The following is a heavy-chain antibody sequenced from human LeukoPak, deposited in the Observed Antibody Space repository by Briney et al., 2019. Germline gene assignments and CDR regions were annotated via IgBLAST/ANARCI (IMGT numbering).Heavy chain of an antibody. CDR1: GFTFSNYL. CDR2: ISSTGGTI. J-gene: IGHJ1*01. V-gene: IGHV3-48*01. Sequence: GGSLRLSCVGSGFTFSNYLMNWVRQAPGKGLEWVSFISSTGGTIYYADAVKGRFTISRDNSKNTLYLQMNSLRAEDTAVYYCARYGGNLIAARPYGYFQHWGQGTLVTVSS. CDR3: ARYGGNLIAARPYGYFQH. D-gene: IGHD6-6*01.